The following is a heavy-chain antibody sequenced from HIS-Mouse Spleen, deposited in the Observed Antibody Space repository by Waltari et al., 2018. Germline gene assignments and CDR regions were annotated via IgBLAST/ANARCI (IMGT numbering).Heavy chain of an antibody. J-gene: IGHJ4*02. Sequence: QVQLQESGPGLVKPSETLSLTCTVSGGSISSYYWSWIRQPPGKGLEWIGYSDYSGSTNYSPSLKSGVTISVGTSKNQFSLKLSSVTAADTAVYYCARVKGPGYSSGWYEGHFYYWGQGTLVTVSS. D-gene: IGHD6-19*01. CDR2: SDYSGST. CDR3: ARVKGPGYSSGWYEGHFYY. V-gene: IGHV4-59*01. CDR1: GGSISSYY.